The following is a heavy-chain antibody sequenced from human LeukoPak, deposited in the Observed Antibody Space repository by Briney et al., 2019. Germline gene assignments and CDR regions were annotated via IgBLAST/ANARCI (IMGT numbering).Heavy chain of an antibody. CDR1: GFTFGDYA. CDR2: IRSKAYGGTT. CDR3: TRVVGGSAYFDY. J-gene: IGHJ4*02. D-gene: IGHD2-15*01. V-gene: IGHV3-49*04. Sequence: PGESLTLSCTVSGFTFGDYAMNWVRQAPGKGLEWVGFIRSKAYGGTTEYAASVKGRFTISRDDSKSIVYLQMNSLKTEDTAVYYCTRVVGGSAYFDYWGQGTLVTVSS.